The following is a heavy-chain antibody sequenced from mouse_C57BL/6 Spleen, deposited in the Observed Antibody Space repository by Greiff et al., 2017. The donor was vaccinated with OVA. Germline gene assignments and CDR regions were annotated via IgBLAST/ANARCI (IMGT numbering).Heavy chain of an antibody. V-gene: IGHV1-81*01. CDR3: ARRRLLGDAMDY. CDR2: IYPRSGNT. CDR1: GYTFTSYG. J-gene: IGHJ4*01. D-gene: IGHD2-3*01. Sequence: QVQLQQSGAELARPGASVKLSCKASGYTFTSYGISWVKQRTGQGLEWIGEIYPRSGNTYYNEKFKGKATLTADKSSSTAYMELRSLTSEDSAVYFCARRRLLGDAMDYWGQGTSVTVSS.